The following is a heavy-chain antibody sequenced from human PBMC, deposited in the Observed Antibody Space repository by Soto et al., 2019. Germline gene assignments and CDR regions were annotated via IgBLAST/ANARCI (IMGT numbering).Heavy chain of an antibody. CDR3: AKEGKSSPCYYFDMDV. CDR2: ISYDGSNK. Sequence: QVQLVESGGGVVQPGRSLRLSCAASGFTFSNYGMHWVRQAPGKGLEWVAVISYDGSNKYYADSVKGRFTISRDISKNTLYLQMNSLRAEDTAVYYCAKEGKSSPCYYFDMDVWGQGTTVTVSS. CDR1: GFTFSNYG. J-gene: IGHJ6*02. V-gene: IGHV3-30*18. D-gene: IGHD6-13*01.